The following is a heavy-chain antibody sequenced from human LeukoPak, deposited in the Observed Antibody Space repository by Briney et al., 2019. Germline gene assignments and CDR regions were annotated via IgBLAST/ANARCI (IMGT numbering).Heavy chain of an antibody. Sequence: SQTLSLTRTVSGGSISSGSYYWSWIRQPAGKGLEWIGRIYTSGSTNYNPSLKSRVTISVDTSKNQFSLKLSSVTAADTAVYYCARGGDGYTDAFDIWGQGTMVTVSS. D-gene: IGHD5-24*01. CDR3: ARGGDGYTDAFDI. CDR2: IYTSGST. J-gene: IGHJ3*02. V-gene: IGHV4-61*02. CDR1: GGSISSGSYY.